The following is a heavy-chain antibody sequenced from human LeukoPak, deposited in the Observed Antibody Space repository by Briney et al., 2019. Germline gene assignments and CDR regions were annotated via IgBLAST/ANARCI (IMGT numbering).Heavy chain of an antibody. CDR3: ASLSNWFDP. CDR2: IYYSGSRST. D-gene: IGHD3-16*02. CDR1: GGSISSYY. Sequence: PSETLSLTCTVSGGSISSYYWSWIRQPPGKGLEWIGYIYYSGSRSTNYNLSLKSRVTISVDTSKNQLSLKPSSVTAADTAVYYCASLSNWFDPWGQGTLVTVSS. J-gene: IGHJ5*02. V-gene: IGHV4-59*01.